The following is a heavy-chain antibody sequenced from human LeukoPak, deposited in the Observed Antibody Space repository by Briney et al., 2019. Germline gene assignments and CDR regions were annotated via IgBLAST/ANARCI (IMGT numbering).Heavy chain of an antibody. D-gene: IGHD3-22*01. V-gene: IGHV3-11*05. CDR2: ISNSGNYA. J-gene: IGHJ4*02. Sequence: PGGSLRLSCAASRFTFSDYYMVWIRQAPGKGLEWISYISNSGNYANYADSVKGRFTISRDNAKNSLSLQMNSLRPDDTAVYYCARATYYYAYSGLPTPGLSDYWGQGTLVTVSS. CDR3: ARATYYYAYSGLPTPGLSDY. CDR1: RFTFSDYY.